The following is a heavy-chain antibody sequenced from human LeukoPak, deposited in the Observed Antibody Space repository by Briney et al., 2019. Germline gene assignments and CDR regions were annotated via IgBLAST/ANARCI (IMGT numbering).Heavy chain of an antibody. D-gene: IGHD3-16*01. V-gene: IGHV3-23*01. J-gene: IGHJ4*02. CDR2: TSGSGGST. Sequence: GGSLRLSCAASGFTFSGYAMSWVRQAPGKGLEWVSATSGSGGSTYYADSVKGRFTISRDNSKNTLYLQMNRLRAENTAVYYCAKAGQGLRLGESDYWGQGTLVTVSS. CDR3: AKAGQGLRLGESDY. CDR1: GFTFSGYA.